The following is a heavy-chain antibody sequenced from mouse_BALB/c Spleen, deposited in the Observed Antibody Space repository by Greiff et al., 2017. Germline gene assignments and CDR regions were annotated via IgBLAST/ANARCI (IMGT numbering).Heavy chain of an antibody. CDR3: AIGLNYGTHWYFDV. Sequence: EVQLVESGGGLVQPGGSLRLSCATSGFTFTDYYMSWVRQPPGQALEWLGFIRNKANGYTTEDSATVKGRCTISRANSQCILYLQMNTRRAMDRATYYCAIGLNYGTHWYFDVWGAGTTVTVSS. J-gene: IGHJ1*01. D-gene: IGHD1-2*01. V-gene: IGHV7-3*02. CDR2: IRNKANGYTT. CDR1: GFTFTDYY.